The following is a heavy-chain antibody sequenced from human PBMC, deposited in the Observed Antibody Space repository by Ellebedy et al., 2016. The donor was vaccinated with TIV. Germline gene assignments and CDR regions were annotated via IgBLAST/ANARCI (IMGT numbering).Heavy chain of an antibody. D-gene: IGHD1-26*01. Sequence: GESLKISCAAPGFTFSSYAMHWVRQAPGKGLEWVAVISYDGSNKYYADSVKGRFTISRDNSKNTLYLQMNSLRAEDTAVYYCAKGGPGSYSYYYYYMDVWGKGTTVTVSS. CDR3: AKGGPGSYSYYYYYMDV. CDR2: ISYDGSNK. V-gene: IGHV3-30-3*01. CDR1: GFTFSSYA. J-gene: IGHJ6*03.